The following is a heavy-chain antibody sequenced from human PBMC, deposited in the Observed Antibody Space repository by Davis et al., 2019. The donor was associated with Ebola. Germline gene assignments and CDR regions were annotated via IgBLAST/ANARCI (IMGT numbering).Heavy chain of an antibody. Sequence: SVKVSCKASGGTFSSYAISWVRQAPGQGLEWMGRIIPILGIANYAQKFQGRVTITADKSTSTAYMELSSLRSEDTAVYYCARDVSPMGAFDIWGQGTMVTVSS. CDR2: IIPILGIA. CDR1: GGTFSSYA. D-gene: IGHD3-16*01. CDR3: ARDVSPMGAFDI. J-gene: IGHJ3*02. V-gene: IGHV1-69*04.